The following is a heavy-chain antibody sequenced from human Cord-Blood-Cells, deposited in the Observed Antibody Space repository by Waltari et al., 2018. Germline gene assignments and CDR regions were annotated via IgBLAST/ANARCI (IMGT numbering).Heavy chain of an antibody. CDR1: GYTLTELS. J-gene: IGHJ3*02. Sequence: QVQLVQSGAEVKKPGASVKVSCKVSGYTLTELSMHWVRQAPGKGLEWMGGFDPEDGETIYAQKFQGRGTMTEDTSTDTAYMELSSLRSEDTAVYYCATRITIFGVVIDAFDIWGQGTMVTVSS. D-gene: IGHD3-3*01. CDR3: ATRITIFGVVIDAFDI. CDR2: FDPEDGET. V-gene: IGHV1-24*01.